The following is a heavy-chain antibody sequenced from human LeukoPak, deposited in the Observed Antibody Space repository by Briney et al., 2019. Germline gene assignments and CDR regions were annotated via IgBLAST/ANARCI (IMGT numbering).Heavy chain of an antibody. J-gene: IGHJ4*02. CDR2: ISSSGSTI. V-gene: IGHV3-48*03. CDR1: GFTFSSDE. CDR3: ARAGSSSWFDY. D-gene: IGHD6-13*01. Sequence: GGSLRLSCAASGFTFSSDEMNWVRQAPGKGLEWVSYISSSGSTIYYADSVKGRFTISRDNAKNSLYLQMNSLRAEDTAVYYCARAGSSSWFDYWGQGTLVTVSS.